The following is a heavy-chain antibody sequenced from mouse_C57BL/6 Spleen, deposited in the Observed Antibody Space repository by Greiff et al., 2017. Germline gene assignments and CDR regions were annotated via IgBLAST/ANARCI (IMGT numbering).Heavy chain of an antibody. J-gene: IGHJ2*01. CDR3: ARAGYYGSSHLDY. CDR1: GYTFTSYW. Sequence: QVQLQQSGAELVKPGASVKLSCKASGYTFTSYWMQWVKQRPGQGLEWIGEIDPSDSYTNYNQKFKGKATLTVDTSSSTAYMQPSSLTSEDSAVYYCARAGYYGSSHLDYWGQGTTLTVSS. V-gene: IGHV1-50*01. D-gene: IGHD1-1*01. CDR2: IDPSDSYT.